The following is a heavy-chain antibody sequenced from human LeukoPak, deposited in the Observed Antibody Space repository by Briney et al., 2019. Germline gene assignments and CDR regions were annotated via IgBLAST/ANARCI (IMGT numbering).Heavy chain of an antibody. CDR2: IIPIFGAA. V-gene: IGHV1-69*01. CDR3: ARAWGLGKQYYYYYYMDV. CDR1: GGTFSSYA. J-gene: IGHJ6*03. Sequence: SVKVSCKASGGTFSSYAISWVRQAPGQGLEWMGGIIPIFGAANYAQKFQGRVTITPDESTSTAYMELRSLRSEDTAVYYCARAWGLGKQYYYYYYMDVWGKGTTVTVSS. D-gene: IGHD7-27*01.